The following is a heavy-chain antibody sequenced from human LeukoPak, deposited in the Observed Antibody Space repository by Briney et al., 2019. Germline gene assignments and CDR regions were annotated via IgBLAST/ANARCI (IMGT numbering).Heavy chain of an antibody. D-gene: IGHD6-19*01. J-gene: IGHJ4*02. V-gene: IGHV1-46*01. CDR1: GYTFTGYY. Sequence: ASVKVSCKASGYTFTGYYMHWVRQAPGQGLEWMGIINSSGGTTSYAQKFQGRVTMTRDTSTSTVYMELSSLRSEDTAVYYYARGGWYYFDYWGQGTLVTVSS. CDR3: ARGGWYYFDY. CDR2: INSSGGTT.